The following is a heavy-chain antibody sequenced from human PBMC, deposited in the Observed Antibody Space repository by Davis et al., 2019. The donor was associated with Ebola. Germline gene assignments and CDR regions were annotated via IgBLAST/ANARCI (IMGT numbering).Heavy chain of an antibody. J-gene: IGHJ6*02. V-gene: IGHV3-30-3*01. CDR1: GFTFSSYW. CDR3: ARDTRRTSWVMDV. D-gene: IGHD2-2*01. CDR2: ISYDGSNK. Sequence: PGGSLRLSCAASGFTFSSYWMSWVRQAPGKGLEWVAVISYDGSNKYYADSVKGRFTISRDNSKNTLYLQMNSLRAEDTAVYYCARDTRRTSWVMDVWGQGTTVTVSS.